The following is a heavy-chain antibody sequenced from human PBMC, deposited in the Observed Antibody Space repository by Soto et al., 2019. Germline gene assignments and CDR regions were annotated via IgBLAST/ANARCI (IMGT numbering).Heavy chain of an antibody. CDR3: AGGSMVYYYYYYGMDV. D-gene: IGHD3-10*01. CDR2: IIPIFGTA. J-gene: IGHJ6*02. CDR1: GGTFISYA. Sequence: SGQVSLKASGGTFISYAISWVRQAPGQGLEWMGGIIPIFGTANYAQNFQGRVTITADESTSTAYMELSSLRSEDTAVYYCAGGSMVYYYYYYGMDVWGQGTTVTVSS. V-gene: IGHV1-69*13.